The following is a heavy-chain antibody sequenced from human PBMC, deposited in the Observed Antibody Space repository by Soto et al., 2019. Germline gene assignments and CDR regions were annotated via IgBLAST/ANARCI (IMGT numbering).Heavy chain of an antibody. V-gene: IGHV2-70*11. CDR3: ARISAVVGPYYFDY. J-gene: IGHJ4*02. D-gene: IGHD3-22*01. CDR1: GFSLSTSGMC. CDR2: IDWDDDK. Sequence: GSGPTLVNPTQTLTLTCTFSGFSLSTSGMCVNWTRQPPGKALEWLARIDWDDDKYYSTSLKTRLTISKDTSKNQVVLTMTNMDPVDTATYYCARISAVVGPYYFDYWGQGTLVTVSS.